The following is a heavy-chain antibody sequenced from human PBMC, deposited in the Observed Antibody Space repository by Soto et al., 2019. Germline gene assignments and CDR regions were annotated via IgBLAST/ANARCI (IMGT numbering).Heavy chain of an antibody. D-gene: IGHD2-15*01. CDR2: ISGRGGNT. Sequence: GGSLRLSCAASGFTFSNYPMSWVRQAPGKGLEWVSTISGRGGNTYYADSVKGRFTISRDNSRNTLYLQMDSLRVEDSAVYSCAKAGCSGGTCYLYYFDYRGQGARVTVSS. CDR1: GFTFSNYP. CDR3: AKAGCSGGTCYLYYFDY. J-gene: IGHJ4*02. V-gene: IGHV3-23*01.